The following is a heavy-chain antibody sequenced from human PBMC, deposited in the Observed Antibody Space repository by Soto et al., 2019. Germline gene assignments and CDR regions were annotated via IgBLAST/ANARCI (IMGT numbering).Heavy chain of an antibody. CDR1: GGSISDNNYH. CDR2: MYHSGKT. J-gene: IGHJ4*02. CDR3: ARHRGPTGPNY. Sequence: QLQLQESGPGLVKPSETLSPTCTVSGGSISDNNYHWGWIRQPPGKGLEWIGSMYHSGKTYHRPSLKSRVTISGDTSKNQFSLNLGSVTAADTGVYYCARHRGPTGPNYWGQGTLVTVSS. V-gene: IGHV4-39*01. D-gene: IGHD3-10*01.